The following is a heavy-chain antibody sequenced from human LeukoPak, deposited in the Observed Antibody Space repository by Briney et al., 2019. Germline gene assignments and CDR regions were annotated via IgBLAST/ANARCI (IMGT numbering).Heavy chain of an antibody. D-gene: IGHD3-3*01. V-gene: IGHV4-34*01. J-gene: IGHJ4*02. Sequence: GSLRLSCAASGFTFSIYGMGWVRQPPGKGLEWIGEINHSGSTNYNPSLKSRVTISVDTSKNQFSLKLSSVTAADTAVYYCASVRFLEWLIDYWGQGTLVTVSS. CDR3: ASVRFLEWLIDY. CDR1: GFTFSIYG. CDR2: INHSGST.